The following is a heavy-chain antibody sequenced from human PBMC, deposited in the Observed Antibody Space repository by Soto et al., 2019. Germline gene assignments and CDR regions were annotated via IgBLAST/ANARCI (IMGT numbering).Heavy chain of an antibody. CDR3: ATAYQLLEY. V-gene: IGHV1-69*02. J-gene: IGHJ4*02. CDR2: IIPILGLT. D-gene: IGHD3-10*01. Sequence: QVQLVQSGAEVRKPGSSVKVSCKASGGAFSSYTINWVRQAPGQGLEWMGRIIPILGLTNYAQKFRGRVTITADTSSTTAYVELNKLRSEDTAISYCATAYQLLEYWGQGTHVTVSS. CDR1: GGAFSSYT.